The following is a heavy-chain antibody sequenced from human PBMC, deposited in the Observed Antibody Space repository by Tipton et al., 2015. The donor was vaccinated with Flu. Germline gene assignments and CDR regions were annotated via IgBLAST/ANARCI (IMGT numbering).Heavy chain of an antibody. V-gene: IGHV3-33*01. D-gene: IGHD3-9*01. Sequence: CAASGFTFSSYGMHWVRQAPGKGLEWVAVIWYDGSNKYYADSVKGRFTISRDNSKNTLYLQMNSLRAEDTAVYYCARDKPYYDILTGYYAHCYYYGMDVWGQGTTVTVSS. J-gene: IGHJ6*02. CDR1: GFTFSSYG. CDR2: IWYDGSNK. CDR3: ARDKPYYDILTGYYAHCYYYGMDV.